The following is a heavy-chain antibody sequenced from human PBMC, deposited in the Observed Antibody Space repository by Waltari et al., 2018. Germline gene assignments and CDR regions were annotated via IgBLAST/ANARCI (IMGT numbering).Heavy chain of an antibody. V-gene: IGHV3-74*01. D-gene: IGHD3-10*01. CDR2: ITPRGNVI. J-gene: IGHJ4*02. Sequence: EVQLVESGGGLVLPGGSLRLSCAASGFTVPTYWVHWVRQAPGKGLVWVSRITPRGNVINYADSVKGRFTISRDIAKNTLHLQMSSLRAEDTAIYYCIKDAYGPNDYWGQGALVTVSS. CDR3: IKDAYGPNDY. CDR1: GFTVPTYW.